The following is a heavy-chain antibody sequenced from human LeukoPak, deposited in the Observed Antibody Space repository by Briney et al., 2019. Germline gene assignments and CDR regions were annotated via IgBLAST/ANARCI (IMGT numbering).Heavy chain of an antibody. CDR3: ARDTVVGATRKAFDI. J-gene: IGHJ3*02. Sequence: PSETLSLTCAVSGGSISSGGYSWSWLRQPPGKGLEWIVYIYHSGSTYYNPSLKSRVTISVDRSKNQFSLKLSSVTAADTAVYYCARDTVVGATRKAFDIWGQGTMVTVSS. D-gene: IGHD1-26*01. V-gene: IGHV4-30-2*01. CDR1: GGSISSGGYS. CDR2: IYHSGST.